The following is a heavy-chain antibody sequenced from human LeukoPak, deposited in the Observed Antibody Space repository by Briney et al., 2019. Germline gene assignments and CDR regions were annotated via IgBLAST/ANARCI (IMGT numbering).Heavy chain of an antibody. CDR3: ARGYDSGSYYVY. J-gene: IGHJ4*02. V-gene: IGHV3-48*03. CDR2: ISRSASTI. CDR1: GFTFSSCE. Sequence: GGSLRLSCAASGFTFSSCEMNWVRQAPGKGLEWVSYISRSASTIYYADSVKGRFTISRDNAKNSLYLQMNSLRAEDTAVYYCARGYDSGSYYVYWGQGTLVTVSS. D-gene: IGHD3-22*01.